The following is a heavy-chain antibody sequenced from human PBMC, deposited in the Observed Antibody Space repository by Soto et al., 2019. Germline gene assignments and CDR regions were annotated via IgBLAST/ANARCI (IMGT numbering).Heavy chain of an antibody. CDR1: GGSISSDDYY. V-gene: IGHV4-30-4*01. CDR3: ARDRSNSPDYFDY. CDR2: IYYNGRT. Sequence: SETLSLTCSVSGGSISSDDYYWSWIRQPPGKGLEWIGYIYYNGRTDYNPSLKSRVIISIDTSKNQFSLNLNSVSAADTAVYYCARDRSNSPDYFDYWGQGTLVTVSS. J-gene: IGHJ4*02. D-gene: IGHD6-6*01.